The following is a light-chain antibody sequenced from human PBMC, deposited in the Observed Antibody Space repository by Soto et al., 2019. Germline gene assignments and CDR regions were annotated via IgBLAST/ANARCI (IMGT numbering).Light chain of an antibody. CDR3: QQVNSYPFT. V-gene: IGKV1-9*01. CDR1: QGISSY. J-gene: IGKJ4*01. Sequence: DIQLTQSPSVQSASVGDRVTITCRASQGISSYLAWYQQKPGKAPKLLIYAASTLHSGVPSRFSGSGYGTEHCLTISSLQPEDCATYYCQQVNSYPFTFGGGTKVEIK. CDR2: AAS.